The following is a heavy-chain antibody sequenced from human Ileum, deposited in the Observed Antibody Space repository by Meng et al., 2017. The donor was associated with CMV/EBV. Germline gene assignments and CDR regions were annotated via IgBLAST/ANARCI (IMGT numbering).Heavy chain of an antibody. CDR1: GFTFSVYW. CDR3: VRDYYSAFDI. D-gene: IGHD3-10*01. J-gene: IGHJ3*02. CDR2: IKKDGSEK. Sequence: GGSLGLSCAASGFTFSVYWMHWVRQAPGKGLEWVANIKKDGSEKNYVDSVKGRFTISRDNAKNSLHLQMNSLRAEDTAVYYCVRDYYSAFDIWGQGTVVTVSS. V-gene: IGHV3-7*01.